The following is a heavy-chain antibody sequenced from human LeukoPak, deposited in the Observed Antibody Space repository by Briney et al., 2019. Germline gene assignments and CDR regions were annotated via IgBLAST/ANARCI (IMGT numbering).Heavy chain of an antibody. CDR1: GFSLSAYW. CDR2: INRDGSQK. J-gene: IGHJ4*02. V-gene: IGHV3-7*01. Sequence: GGSLRLSCAASGFSLSAYWMTWVRQAPGKGLEWVANINRDGSQKNHVDSVKGRFTISRDNAENSLFLQMNSLRAEDTAVYYCAIWAPPRFDYWGQGTLVTVSS. CDR3: AIWAPPRFDY. D-gene: IGHD7-27*01.